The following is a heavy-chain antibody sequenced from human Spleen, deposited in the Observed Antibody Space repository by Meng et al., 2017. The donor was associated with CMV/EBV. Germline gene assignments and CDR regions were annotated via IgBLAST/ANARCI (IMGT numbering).Heavy chain of an antibody. CDR1: GGTFSSYT. Sequence: SVKVSCKASGGTFSSYTISWVRQAPGQGLEWMGRIIPILGIANYAQKFQGRVTITADKSTSTAYMELSSLRSEDTAVYYCAIPHDYGDYEINPMDVWGQGTTVTVSS. D-gene: IGHD4-17*01. CDR2: IIPILGIA. CDR3: AIPHDYGDYEINPMDV. V-gene: IGHV1-69*02. J-gene: IGHJ6*02.